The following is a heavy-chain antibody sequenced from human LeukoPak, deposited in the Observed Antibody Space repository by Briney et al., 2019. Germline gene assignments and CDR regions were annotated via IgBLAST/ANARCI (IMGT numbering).Heavy chain of an antibody. D-gene: IGHD3-9*01. CDR3: ARAWYFDWLLPTNWFDP. CDR1: GYSISSGYY. V-gene: IGHV4-38-2*02. CDR2: INHSGST. Sequence: SETLSLTCTVSGYSISSGYYWGWIRQPPGKGLEWIGEINHSGSTNYNPSLKSRVTISVDTSKNQFSLKLSSVTAADTAVYYCARAWYFDWLLPTNWFDPWGQGTLVTVSS. J-gene: IGHJ5*02.